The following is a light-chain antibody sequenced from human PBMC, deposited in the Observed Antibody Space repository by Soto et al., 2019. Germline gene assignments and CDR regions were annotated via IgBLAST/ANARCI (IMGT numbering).Light chain of an antibody. CDR3: QQSYSTSWT. V-gene: IGKV1-39*01. J-gene: IGKJ1*01. CDR2: AAS. Sequence: DIQMTQSPSSLSASVGEGVTITCRASQTISNYLNWYQQKPGKAPNLLIYAASSLQSGVPSRFSGTGSGTDFTLTISSLQPEDFGTYYCQQSYSTSWTFGQGTKVDIK. CDR1: QTISNY.